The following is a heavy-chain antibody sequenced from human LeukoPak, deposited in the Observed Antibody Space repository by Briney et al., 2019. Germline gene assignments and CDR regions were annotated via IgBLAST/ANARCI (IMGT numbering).Heavy chain of an antibody. CDR3: TTKWYYYDSSGLDY. CDR2: IRSKAYGGTT. J-gene: IGHJ4*02. V-gene: IGHV3-49*04. Sequence: GGSLRLSCTASGFTFGDYAMSWVRQAPGKGLEWVGFIRSKAYGGTTEYAASVKGRFTISRDDSKSIAYLQMNSLKTEDTAVYYCTTKWYYYDSSGLDYWGQGTLVTVSS. D-gene: IGHD3-22*01. CDR1: GFTFGDYA.